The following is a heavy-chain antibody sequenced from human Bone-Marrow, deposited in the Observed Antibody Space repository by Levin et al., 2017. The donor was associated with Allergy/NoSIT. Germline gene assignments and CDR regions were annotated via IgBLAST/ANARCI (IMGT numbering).Heavy chain of an antibody. D-gene: IGHD2-2*01. CDR1: GGTFSSYT. Sequence: KISCKASGGTFSSYTISWVRQAPGQGLEWMGRIIPILGIANYAQKFQGRVTITADKSTSTAYMELSSLRSEDTAVYYCARGVDQYYGMDVWGQGTTVTVSS. CDR2: IIPILGIA. V-gene: IGHV1-69*02. CDR3: ARGVDQYYGMDV. J-gene: IGHJ6*02.